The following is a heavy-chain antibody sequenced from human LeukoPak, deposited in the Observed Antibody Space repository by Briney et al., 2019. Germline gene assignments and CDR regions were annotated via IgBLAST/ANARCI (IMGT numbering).Heavy chain of an antibody. CDR1: GFTFSRHW. J-gene: IGHJ6*02. V-gene: IGHV3-53*01. Sequence: GGSLRLSCAASGFTFSRHWMYWVRQAPGKGLEWVSAIYSGVGTNYADSVKGRFTISRDNSRNTLYLQMNSLRAEDTAVYYCVRAENGMDVWGRGTAVTVS. CDR2: IYSGVGT. CDR3: VRAENGMDV.